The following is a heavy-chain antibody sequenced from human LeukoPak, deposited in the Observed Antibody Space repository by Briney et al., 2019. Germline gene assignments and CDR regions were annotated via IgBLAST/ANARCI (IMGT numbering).Heavy chain of an antibody. D-gene: IGHD2-2*01. CDR3: ARKLSGPAAQYYYYYYGMDV. J-gene: IGHJ6*02. V-gene: IGHV1-46*01. CDR1: GYTFTSYY. Sequence: GASVKVSCKASGYTFTSYYMHWVRQAPGQGLEWMGIINPSGGSTSYAQKFQGRVTMTRDTSTSTVYMELSSLRSEDTAVYYCARKLSGPAAQYYYYYYGMDVWGQGTTVTVSS. CDR2: INPSGGST.